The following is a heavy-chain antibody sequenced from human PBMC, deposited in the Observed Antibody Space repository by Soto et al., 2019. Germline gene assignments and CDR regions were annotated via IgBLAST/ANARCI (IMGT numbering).Heavy chain of an antibody. Sequence: PGGSLRLSCAASGFTFTRYSMNWVRQAPGKGLEWVSSISSTTNYIYYGDSMKGRFTISRDNAKNSLYLEMNSLRAEDTAVYYCARETEDLTSNFDYWGQGTLVTVSS. CDR2: ISSTTNYI. CDR1: GFTFTRYS. J-gene: IGHJ4*02. V-gene: IGHV3-21*06. CDR3: ARETEDLTSNFDY.